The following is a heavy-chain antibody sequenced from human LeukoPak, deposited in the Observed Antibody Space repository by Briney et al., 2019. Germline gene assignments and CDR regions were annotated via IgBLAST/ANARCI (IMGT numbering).Heavy chain of an antibody. CDR1: GYSISSGFF. D-gene: IGHD2-2*01. CDR2: IYHSGST. V-gene: IGHV4-38-2*01. Sequence: KPSETLSLTCAVSGYSISSGFFWGWIRQPPGKGLEWIGSIYHSGSTYYNPSLKSRVTISVDTSKNQFSLKLSSVTAADTAAYYCARRPYCTSTSCPPRHAFDIWGQGTMVTVSS. CDR3: ARRPYCTSTSCPPRHAFDI. J-gene: IGHJ3*02.